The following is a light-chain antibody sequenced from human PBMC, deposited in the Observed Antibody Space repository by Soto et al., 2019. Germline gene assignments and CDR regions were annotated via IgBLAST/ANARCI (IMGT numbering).Light chain of an antibody. CDR2: DAS. V-gene: IGKV3-15*01. J-gene: IGKJ1*01. CDR1: QSISNN. Sequence: ILMTQSPATLSVSPGERATLSCRASQSISNNLAWYQQKPGQAPRLLIYDASTRATGIPARFSGSGSGTEFTLTISGLQSEDFAVYYCQQYNKWPTFGQGTKVEIK. CDR3: QQYNKWPT.